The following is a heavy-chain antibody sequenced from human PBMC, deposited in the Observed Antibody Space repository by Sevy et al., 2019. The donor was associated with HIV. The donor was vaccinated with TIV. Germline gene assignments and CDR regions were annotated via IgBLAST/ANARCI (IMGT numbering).Heavy chain of an antibody. V-gene: IGHV1-69*04. CDR1: GGTFSSYA. J-gene: IGHJ5*02. CDR3: AAGPFGVVIINWLDP. D-gene: IGHD3-3*01. CDR2: IIPFLGIA. Sequence: ASVQVSCKASGGTFSSYAISWVRQPPGQGLEWMGRIIPFLGIANYAQKFQGRVTITADKSTSTAYMELSSLGSEERAVYYCAAGPFGVVIINWLDPWGQGTLVTVSS.